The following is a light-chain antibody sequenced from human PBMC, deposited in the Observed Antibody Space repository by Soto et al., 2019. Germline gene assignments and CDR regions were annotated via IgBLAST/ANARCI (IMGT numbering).Light chain of an antibody. CDR1: QSVSSSY. V-gene: IGKV3D-7*01. CDR2: GAS. CDR3: QQYNSYYT. J-gene: IGKJ1*01. Sequence: EIVLTQSPATLSLSPGERATLSCRASQSVSSSYLAWYQQKPGQAPRLLIYGASTTATGIPARFSGSGSGTEFTLTISSLQPDDFATYYCQQYNSYYTFGQGTKVDIK.